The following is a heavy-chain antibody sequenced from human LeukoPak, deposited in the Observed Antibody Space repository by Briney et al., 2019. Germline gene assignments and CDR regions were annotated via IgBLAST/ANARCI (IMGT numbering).Heavy chain of an antibody. Sequence: GGSLRLSCAASGFTFSSYWMSWVRQAPGKGLEWVANIKQDGSQEYYVDSVKGRFTISRDSAQNSLYLQMNSLRAEDTAVYYCARGGGGSDYWGQGTLVIVSS. V-gene: IGHV3-7*01. CDR3: ARGGGGSDY. J-gene: IGHJ4*02. D-gene: IGHD6-25*01. CDR1: GFTFSSYW. CDR2: IKQDGSQE.